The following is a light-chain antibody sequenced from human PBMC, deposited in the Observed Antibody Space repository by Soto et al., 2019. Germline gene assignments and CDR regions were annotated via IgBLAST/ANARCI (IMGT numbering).Light chain of an antibody. V-gene: IGLV2-14*03. Sequence: QAASMSGSPGQSITLSCTGTISDVGAYNYVSWYQQHPGKAPKLMIFDVINRPSGVSNRFSGSKSGNTASLTISGLQAEDEADYYCSSYTTTRTVLFGGGTKLTVL. CDR3: SSYTTTRTVL. J-gene: IGLJ2*01. CDR2: DVI. CDR1: ISDVGAYNY.